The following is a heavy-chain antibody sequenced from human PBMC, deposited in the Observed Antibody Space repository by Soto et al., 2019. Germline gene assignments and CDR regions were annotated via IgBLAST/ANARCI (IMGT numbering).Heavy chain of an antibody. CDR3: ATNKGYCTSTSCYNRNWFDP. Sequence: SETLSLTCAIYGGSFSGYYCSCIRQPPGKGLEGSGGINHSSSTNYNPSLKSRVTISVDTSKNQFSLKLSSVTAADTAVYYFATNKGYCTSTSCYNRNWFDPWGQGTLVTVSS. D-gene: IGHD2-2*02. CDR2: INHSSST. CDR1: GGSFSGYY. V-gene: IGHV4-34*01. J-gene: IGHJ5*02.